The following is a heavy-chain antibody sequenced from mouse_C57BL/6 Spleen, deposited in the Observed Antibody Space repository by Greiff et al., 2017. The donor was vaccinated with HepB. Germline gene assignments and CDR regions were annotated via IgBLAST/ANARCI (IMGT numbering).Heavy chain of an antibody. D-gene: IGHD1-1*01. Sequence: QVQLQQPGAELVMPGASVKLSCKASGYTFTSYWMHWVKQRPGQGLEWIGEIDPSDSYTNYNQKFKGTSTLTVDKSSSTAYMQLSSLTSEDSAVYYCARWAITTVVATDYFDYWGQGTTLTVSS. V-gene: IGHV1-69*01. CDR1: GYTFTSYW. J-gene: IGHJ2*01. CDR2: IDPSDSYT. CDR3: ARWAITTVVATDYFDY.